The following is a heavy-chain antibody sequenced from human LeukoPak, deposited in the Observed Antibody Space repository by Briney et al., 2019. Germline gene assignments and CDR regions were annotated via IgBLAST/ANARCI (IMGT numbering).Heavy chain of an antibody. J-gene: IGHJ5*02. Sequence: PGGSLRLSCAASGFTFSTYWMHWVRQAPGEGLVWVSRINGDGSTTNYADSVKGRFTISRDNAKNTLYLQMNSLRAEDTAVYYRTRRVDATRWYDPWGQGTLVTVSS. D-gene: IGHD2-15*01. CDR3: TRRVDATRWYDP. V-gene: IGHV3-74*01. CDR1: GFTFSTYW. CDR2: INGDGSTT.